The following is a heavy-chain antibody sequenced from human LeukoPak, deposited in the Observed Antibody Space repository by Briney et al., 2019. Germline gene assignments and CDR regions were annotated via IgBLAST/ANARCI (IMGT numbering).Heavy chain of an antibody. CDR2: ISWNSGRI. Sequence: GGSLRLSCVAPGFIFDDYAMHWVRQAPGKGLEWVSGISWNSGRIGYADSVKGRFTISRDNAKKSLYLQMNSLRAEDTALYYRGKDMASMVRGVIDFWGQGTLVTVSS. D-gene: IGHD3-10*01. CDR3: GKDMASMVRGVIDF. V-gene: IGHV3-9*01. CDR1: GFIFDDYA. J-gene: IGHJ4*02.